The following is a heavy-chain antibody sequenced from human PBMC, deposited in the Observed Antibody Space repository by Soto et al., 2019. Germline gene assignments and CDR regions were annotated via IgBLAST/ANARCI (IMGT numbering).Heavy chain of an antibody. CDR3: ARGYSSSWRGYYYGMDV. D-gene: IGHD6-13*01. J-gene: IGHJ6*02. V-gene: IGHV4-39*01. Sequence: PSETLSLTCTVSGGSISSSSYYWGWIRQPPGKGLEWIGSIYYSGSTYYKPSLKSRVTISVDTSKNQFSLKLSSVTAADTAVYYCARGYSSSWRGYYYGMDVWGQGTTVTVSS. CDR1: GGSISSSSYY. CDR2: IYYSGST.